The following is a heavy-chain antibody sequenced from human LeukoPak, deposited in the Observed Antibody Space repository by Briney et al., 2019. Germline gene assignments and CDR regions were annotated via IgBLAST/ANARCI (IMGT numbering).Heavy chain of an antibody. CDR2: IKQDGSVI. D-gene: IGHD5-24*01. V-gene: IGHV3-7*01. CDR1: GFSFSTHW. Sequence: GGSLRLSCAASGFSFSTHWVSWFRQAPGKGLEWVALIKQDGSVIHYVDSVKGRFTISRDNAKNSLSLQMNSLRADDTAVYYCAGDEGWTFDIWGQGTKVTVSS. J-gene: IGHJ3*02. CDR3: AGDEGWTFDI.